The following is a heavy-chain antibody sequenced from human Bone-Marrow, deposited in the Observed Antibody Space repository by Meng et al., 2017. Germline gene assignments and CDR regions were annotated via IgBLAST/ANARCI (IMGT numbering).Heavy chain of an antibody. D-gene: IGHD2-15*01. V-gene: IGHV1-46*01. CDR3: ARDPQDIVVATKLGAFDI. Sequence: ASVKVSCQASGYTFTSYYMHWVRQAPGQGLEWMGIINPSGGSTSYAQKFQGRVTMTRDTSTSTVYMELSSLRSEDTAVYYCARDPQDIVVATKLGAFDIWGQGTMVTVSS. J-gene: IGHJ3*02. CDR1: GYTFTSYY. CDR2: INPSGGST.